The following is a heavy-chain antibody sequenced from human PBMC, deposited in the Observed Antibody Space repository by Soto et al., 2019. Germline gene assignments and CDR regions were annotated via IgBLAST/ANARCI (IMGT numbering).Heavy chain of an antibody. CDR3: AINLYDYVWGTAHLDP. J-gene: IGHJ5*02. CDR1: GFIFSSYW. CDR2: IKQDGGEA. V-gene: IGHV3-7*01. D-gene: IGHD3-16*01. Sequence: GGSLRLSCAASGFIFSSYWLSWVRQAPGKGPEWVANIKQDGGEAYYVDSVKGRFTISRDNAKNSLYLQMNSLRAEDTAVYYCAINLYDYVWGTAHLDPWGQGTLLTVSS.